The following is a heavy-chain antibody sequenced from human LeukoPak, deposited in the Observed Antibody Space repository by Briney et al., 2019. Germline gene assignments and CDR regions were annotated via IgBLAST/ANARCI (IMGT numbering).Heavy chain of an antibody. J-gene: IGHJ4*02. CDR2: INHSGST. D-gene: IGHD3-16*02. V-gene: IGHV4-34*01. CDR1: GGSFSGYY. Sequence: SETLSLTCAVYGGSFSGYYWSWIRQPPGKGLEWIGEINHSGSTNYNPSLKSRVTISVDTSKNQFSLKLTSVTAADTAVYYCARGRNVWGSYRFDYWGQGTLVTVSS. CDR3: ARGRNVWGSYRFDY.